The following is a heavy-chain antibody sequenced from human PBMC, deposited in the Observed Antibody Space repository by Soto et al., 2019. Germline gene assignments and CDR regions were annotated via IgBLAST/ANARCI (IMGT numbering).Heavy chain of an antibody. Sequence: SSETLSLTCTVSGGSISSGDYYWSWIRQPPGKGLEWIGYIYYSGSTYYNPSLKSRVTISVDTSKNQFSLKLSSVTAADTAVYYCARVGCSGGSCSFDYWGQGTLVTVSS. CDR3: ARVGCSGGSCSFDY. D-gene: IGHD2-15*01. CDR1: GGSISSGDYY. CDR2: IYYSGST. J-gene: IGHJ4*02. V-gene: IGHV4-30-4*01.